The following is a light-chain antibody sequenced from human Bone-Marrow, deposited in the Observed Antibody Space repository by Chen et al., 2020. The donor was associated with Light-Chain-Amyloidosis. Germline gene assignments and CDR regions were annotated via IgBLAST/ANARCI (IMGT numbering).Light chain of an antibody. CDR3: QSADSSGTYEVI. CDR1: DLPTKY. V-gene: IGLV3-25*03. CDR2: RDT. Sequence: SYELTQPPSVSLSPGQTARITCSGDDLPTKYAYWYQQKPGQDPVLVIHRDTERPSGSSERFAGSSSGTTATLTISGVQAEDEADYHCQSADSSGTYEVIFGGGTKLTVL. J-gene: IGLJ2*01.